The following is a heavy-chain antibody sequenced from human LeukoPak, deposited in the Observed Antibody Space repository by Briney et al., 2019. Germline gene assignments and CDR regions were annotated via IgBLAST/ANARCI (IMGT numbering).Heavy chain of an antibody. CDR2: ISAYNGNT. Sequence: ASVKVSCKASGYTFTSYGISWVRQAPGQGLEWMGWISAYNGNTNYAQKLQGRVTMTTDTSTSTAYMELRSLRSDDTAVYYCAREDYYGSGSYLPAVDYWGQGTLVTVSS. V-gene: IGHV1-18*01. J-gene: IGHJ4*02. D-gene: IGHD3-10*01. CDR3: AREDYYGSGSYLPAVDY. CDR1: GYTFTSYG.